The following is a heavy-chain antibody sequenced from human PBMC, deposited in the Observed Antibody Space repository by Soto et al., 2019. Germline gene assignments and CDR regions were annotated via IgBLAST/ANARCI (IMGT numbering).Heavy chain of an antibody. J-gene: IGHJ4*02. CDR2: ISSSGSTM. CDR3: VRGGVY. D-gene: IGHD2-8*01. V-gene: IGHV3-48*03. CDR1: GFTFSNYE. Sequence: GGSLRLSCGASGFTFSNYEMNWVRQAPGKGLEWVSYISSSGSTMYYADSVKGRFTISRDNAKNSLYLQMNSLKVEDTAVHYCVRGGVYWGQGTLVTVSS.